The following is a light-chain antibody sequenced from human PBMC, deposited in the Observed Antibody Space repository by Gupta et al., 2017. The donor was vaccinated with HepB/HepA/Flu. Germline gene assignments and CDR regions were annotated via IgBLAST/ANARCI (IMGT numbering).Light chain of an antibody. CDR1: QDISSW. V-gene: IGKV1-12*01. Sequence: IQLTQSPSPVSASVGDRVTSTCRASQDISSWLAWYQQKPGEAPRLLIYSTSTLQSGVPSRFSGSGFGRECTLTISSLQPEDSATDYCLQPDSFPRSFGQGTKLEI. J-gene: IGKJ2*04. CDR3: LQPDSFPRS. CDR2: STS.